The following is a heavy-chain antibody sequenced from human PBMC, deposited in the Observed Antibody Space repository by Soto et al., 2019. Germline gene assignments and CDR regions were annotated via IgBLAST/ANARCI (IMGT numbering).Heavy chain of an antibody. CDR2: INHSGST. Sequence: SETLSLTCAAYGGSFSGYYWSWIRQPPGKGLEWIGEINHSGSTNYNPSLKSRVTISVDTSKSQFSLKLSSVTAADTAVYYCARGVMYSSSWYWFDPWGQGTLVTVSS. CDR3: ARGVMYSSSWYWFDP. V-gene: IGHV4-34*01. CDR1: GGSFSGYY. D-gene: IGHD6-13*01. J-gene: IGHJ5*02.